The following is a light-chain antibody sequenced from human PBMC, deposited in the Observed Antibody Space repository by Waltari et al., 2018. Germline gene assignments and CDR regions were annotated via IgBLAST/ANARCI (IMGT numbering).Light chain of an antibody. CDR1: QTISSY. CDR3: QQRSKSFT. V-gene: IGKV3-11*01. CDR2: DAS. Sequence: EIVLKQSPATLSLSPGDRATLSCRASQTISSYLAWYQQKPGQAPRLLIYDASTRATGIPARFSGSGSVTDFTLTISSLEPVDFAIYYCQQRSKSFTFGPGTKVDMK. J-gene: IGKJ3*01.